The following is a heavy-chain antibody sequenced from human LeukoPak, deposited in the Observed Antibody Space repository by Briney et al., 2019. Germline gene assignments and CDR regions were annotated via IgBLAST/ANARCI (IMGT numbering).Heavy chain of an antibody. CDR2: IYSSGST. V-gene: IGHV4-4*07. CDR1: GDSISSFY. CDR3: ARQAYDTGYDAFDI. Sequence: PSETLSLTCTVSGDSISSFYWSWLRQPAGKGLEWVGGIYSSGSTNYNPSLKSGVTMSVDTSKNQFSLRLSSVTAADTAVYYCARQAYDTGYDAFDIWGQGTLVTVSS. J-gene: IGHJ3*02. D-gene: IGHD3-22*01.